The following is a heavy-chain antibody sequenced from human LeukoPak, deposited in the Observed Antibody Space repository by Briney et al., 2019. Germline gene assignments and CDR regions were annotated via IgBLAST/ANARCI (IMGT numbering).Heavy chain of an antibody. D-gene: IGHD3-3*01. CDR2: ISSSSNYI. J-gene: IGHJ6*02. CDR1: GFIFNSYS. V-gene: IGHV3-21*01. CDR3: ARDELRFLEWLLYYYYYGMDV. Sequence: PGGSLRLSCAASGFIFNSYSMNWVRQAPGKGLEWVSSISSSSNYIYYADSAKGRFTISRDNAKNSLYLQMNSLRAEDTAVYYCARDELRFLEWLLYYYYYGMDVWGQGTTVTVSS.